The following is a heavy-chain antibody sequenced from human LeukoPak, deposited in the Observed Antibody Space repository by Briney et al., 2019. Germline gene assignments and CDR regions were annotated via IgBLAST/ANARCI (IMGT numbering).Heavy chain of an antibody. CDR2: IYYSGST. J-gene: IGHJ3*02. Sequence: PSETLSLTCTVSGGSISSGDYYWSWIRQPPGKGLEWIGYIYYSGSTNYNPSLKSRVTISVDTSKNQFSLKLSSVTAADTAVYYCARVETYTAYDAFDIWGQGTMVTVSS. D-gene: IGHD5-18*01. CDR1: GGSISSGDYY. V-gene: IGHV4-61*08. CDR3: ARVETYTAYDAFDI.